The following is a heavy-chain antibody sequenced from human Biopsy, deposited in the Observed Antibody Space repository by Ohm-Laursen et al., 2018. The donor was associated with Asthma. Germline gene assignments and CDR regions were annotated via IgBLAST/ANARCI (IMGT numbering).Heavy chain of an antibody. CDR1: GFTFSSYG. D-gene: IGHD2-21*02. CDR2: IPNDGSSK. J-gene: IGHJ4*02. V-gene: IGHV3-30*03. CDR3: ARSDCGSGGYCYIPFYF. Sequence: SLRLSCSASGFTFSSYGMHWVRQAPGKGLEWVALIPNDGSSKYYADSVKGRFTISRDISKNTLYLQMNSLRAEDTAVYYCARSDCGSGGYCYIPFYFWGQGTLVTVPS.